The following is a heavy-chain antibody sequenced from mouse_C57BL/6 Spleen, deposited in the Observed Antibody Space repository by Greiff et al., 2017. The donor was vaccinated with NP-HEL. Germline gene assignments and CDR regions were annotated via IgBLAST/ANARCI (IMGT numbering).Heavy chain of an antibody. CDR1: GFTFSSYA. D-gene: IGHD6-1*01. CDR3: ARDGGPTDFDY. J-gene: IGHJ2*01. V-gene: IGHV5-4*01. CDR2: ISDGGSYT. Sequence: EVQLVESGGGLVKPGGSLKLSCAASGFTFSSYAMSWVRQTPEKRLEWVATISDGGSYTYYPDNVKGRFTISRDNAKNNLYLQMSHLKTEDTAMYYCARDGGPTDFDYWGQGTTLTVSS.